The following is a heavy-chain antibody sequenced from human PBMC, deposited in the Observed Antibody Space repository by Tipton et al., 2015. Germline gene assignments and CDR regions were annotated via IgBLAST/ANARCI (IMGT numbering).Heavy chain of an antibody. Sequence: LRLSCTVSGDSVSDGFHYWGWIRQPPGKGLEWIGSIYYSGSTYYNPSLKSRITISVDTSKNQFSLKLSSVTAADTAVYYCARRTTVTTCFDYWGQGTLVTVSS. CDR1: GDSVSDGFHY. CDR3: ARRTTVTTCFDY. D-gene: IGHD4-17*01. V-gene: IGHV4-39*01. J-gene: IGHJ4*02. CDR2: IYYSGST.